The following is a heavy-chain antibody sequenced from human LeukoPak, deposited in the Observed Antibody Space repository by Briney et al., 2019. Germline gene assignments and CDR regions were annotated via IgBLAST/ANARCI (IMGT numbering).Heavy chain of an antibody. V-gene: IGHV3-21*01. D-gene: IGHD2-15*01. Sequence: TGGSLRLSCAASGFTFSSYAMSWVRQAPGKGLEWVSAISSSSSYIYYADSVKGRFTISRDNAKNSLYLQMNSLRAEDTAVYYCASQLVDLFDYWGQGTLVTVSS. CDR2: ISSSSSYI. CDR3: ASQLVDLFDY. CDR1: GFTFSSYA. J-gene: IGHJ4*02.